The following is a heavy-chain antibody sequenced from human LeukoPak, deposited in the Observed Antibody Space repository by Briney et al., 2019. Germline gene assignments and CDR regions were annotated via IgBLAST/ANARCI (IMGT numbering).Heavy chain of an antibody. CDR3: ARDYGGEGYYFDY. V-gene: IGHV1-18*01. J-gene: IGHJ4*02. CDR1: GGTFSSYG. Sequence: ASVKXSCXASGGTFSSYGISWVRQAPGQGLEWMGWISAYNGNTNYAQKLQGRVTMTTDTSTSTAYMELRSLRSDDTAVYYCARDYGGEGYYFDYWGQGTLVTVSS. D-gene: IGHD3-10*01. CDR2: ISAYNGNT.